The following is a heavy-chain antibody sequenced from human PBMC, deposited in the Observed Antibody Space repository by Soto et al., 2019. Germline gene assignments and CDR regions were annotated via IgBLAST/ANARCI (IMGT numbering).Heavy chain of an antibody. CDR2: IYYSGST. D-gene: IGHD3-3*01. CDR1: GGSISSSSYY. J-gene: IGHJ5*02. Sequence: SETLSLTCTVSGGSISSSSYYWGWIRQPPGTGLEWIGSIYYSGSTYYNPSLKSRVTISVDMSKNQFSVTLSSMTAADTAVYYCARRRNDDFWSGYINWFDPWGQGTLVTVSS. V-gene: IGHV4-39*01. CDR3: ARRRNDDFWSGYINWFDP.